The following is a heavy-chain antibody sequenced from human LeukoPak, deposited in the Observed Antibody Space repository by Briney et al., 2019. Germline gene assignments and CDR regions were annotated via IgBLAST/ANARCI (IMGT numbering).Heavy chain of an antibody. D-gene: IGHD3-22*01. V-gene: IGHV3-30-3*01. CDR2: ISYDGSNK. CDR1: GFTFSSYA. Sequence: GGSLRLSCAASGFTFSSYAMHWVRQAPGKGLEWVAVISYDGSNKYYADSVKGRFTISRDNSKNTLYLQMNSLRAEDTAVYYCANPLPGNYYDSSGYWGNYFDYWGQGTLVTVSS. J-gene: IGHJ4*02. CDR3: ANPLPGNYYDSSGYWGNYFDY.